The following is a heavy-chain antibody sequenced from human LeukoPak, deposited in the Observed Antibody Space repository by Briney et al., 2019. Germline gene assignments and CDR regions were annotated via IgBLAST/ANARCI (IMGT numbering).Heavy chain of an antibody. CDR3: ARDGRSGYDFVY. D-gene: IGHD5-12*01. J-gene: IGHJ4*02. Sequence: SQTLSLTCTVSGGSISSGSYYWSWTRQPAGKGLEWIGRIYTSGSTNYNPSLKSRVTISVDTSKNQFSLKLSSVTAADTAVYYCARDGRSGYDFVYWGQGTLVTVSS. CDR2: IYTSGST. V-gene: IGHV4-61*02. CDR1: GGSISSGSYY.